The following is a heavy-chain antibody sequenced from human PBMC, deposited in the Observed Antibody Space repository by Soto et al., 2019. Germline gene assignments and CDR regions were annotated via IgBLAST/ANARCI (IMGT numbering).Heavy chain of an antibody. CDR3: ARGWAQWLGDY. J-gene: IGHJ4*02. CDR2: ISSDSALI. Sequence: GSLRLSCAASGFTFSSFSMNWVRQAPGKGLEWVSYISSDSALIYYGDSVKGRFTISRDNAKNSLYLQMNSLRVEDTAIYYCARGWAQWLGDYWGQGALVTVSS. D-gene: IGHD6-19*01. CDR1: GFTFSSFS. V-gene: IGHV3-48*01.